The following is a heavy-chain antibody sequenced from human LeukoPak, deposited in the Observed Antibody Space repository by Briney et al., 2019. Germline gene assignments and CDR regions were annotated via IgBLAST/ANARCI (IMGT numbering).Heavy chain of an antibody. Sequence: GASVKVSCKASGYTFTRYAIMWVRQAPGQGLEWMGWISTYNGDTNYAQQLQGRVTMTTDTSTSTAYMELRSLRSDDTAVYYCARDPSNTSRRTPYFDYWGQGTLVTVSS. J-gene: IGHJ4*02. D-gene: IGHD2-2*01. CDR1: GYTFTRYA. CDR2: ISTYNGDT. CDR3: ARDPSNTSRRTPYFDY. V-gene: IGHV1-18*01.